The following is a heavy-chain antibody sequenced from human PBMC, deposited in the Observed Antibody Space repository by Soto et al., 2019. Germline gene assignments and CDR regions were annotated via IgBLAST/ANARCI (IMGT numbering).Heavy chain of an antibody. CDR1: GFTFSSYA. CDR3: AKVPYSSSWDWFDP. J-gene: IGHJ5*02. Sequence: EVQLLESGGGLVQPGGTLRLSCAASGFTFSSYAMSWVRQAPGKGLEWVSAISGSGGSTYYADSVKGRFTISRDTSKDTLYLQMNSLRAEDTAVYYCAKVPYSSSWDWFDPWGQGTLVTVSS. CDR2: ISGSGGST. V-gene: IGHV3-23*01. D-gene: IGHD6-13*01.